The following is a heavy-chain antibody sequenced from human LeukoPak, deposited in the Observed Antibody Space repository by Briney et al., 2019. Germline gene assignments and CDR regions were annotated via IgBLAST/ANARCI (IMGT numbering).Heavy chain of an antibody. V-gene: IGHV4-59*01. CDR1: GGSISSYY. J-gene: IGHJ3*02. CDR3: ARAAITISGVVISAFDI. D-gene: IGHD3-3*01. CDR2: IYYSGST. Sequence: SETLSLTCTVSGGSISSYYWGWIRQPPGKGLEWIGYIYYSGSTNYNPSLKSRVTISVDTSKNQFSLKLSSVTAADTAVYYCARAAITISGVVISAFDIWGQGTMATVSS.